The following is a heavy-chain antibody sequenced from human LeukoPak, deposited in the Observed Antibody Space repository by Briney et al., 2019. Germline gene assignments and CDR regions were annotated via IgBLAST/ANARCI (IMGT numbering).Heavy chain of an antibody. CDR3: ASPEGASGWYSY. Sequence: GGSLRLSCAASGXTFSSYAMHWVRQAPGKGLEWVVVISYDGSNKYYADSVKGRFTISRDNSKNTLYLQMNSLRAEDTAVYYCASPEGASGWYSYWGQGTLVTVSS. V-gene: IGHV3-30-3*01. D-gene: IGHD6-19*01. CDR1: GXTFSSYA. J-gene: IGHJ4*02. CDR2: ISYDGSNK.